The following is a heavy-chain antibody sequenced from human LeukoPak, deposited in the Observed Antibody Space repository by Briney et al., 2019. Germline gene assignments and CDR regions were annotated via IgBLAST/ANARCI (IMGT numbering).Heavy chain of an antibody. J-gene: IGHJ5*02. CDR1: GGSISSYY. Sequence: SETLSLTCTVSGGSISSYYWSWIRQPPGKGLEWIGYIYYSGSTYYNPSLRSRVTISVDTSKNQFSLKLSSVTAADTAVYYCARGGYYGSGNDFRFDPWGQGTLVTVSS. D-gene: IGHD3-10*01. V-gene: IGHV4-59*01. CDR3: ARGGYYGSGNDFRFDP. CDR2: IYYSGST.